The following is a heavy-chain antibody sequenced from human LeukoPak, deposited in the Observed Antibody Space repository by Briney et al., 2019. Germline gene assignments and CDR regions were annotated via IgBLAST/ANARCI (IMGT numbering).Heavy chain of an antibody. Sequence: SETLSLTCAVYGGSFSGYYWSWIRQPPGKGLEWIGEINHSGSTNYNPSLKSRVTISVDTSKNQFSLKLSSVTAADTAVYYCASHQGTGYWFDPWGQGTLVTVSS. CDR2: INHSGST. CDR1: GGSFSGYY. CDR3: ASHQGTGYWFDP. D-gene: IGHD1-1*01. J-gene: IGHJ5*02. V-gene: IGHV4-34*01.